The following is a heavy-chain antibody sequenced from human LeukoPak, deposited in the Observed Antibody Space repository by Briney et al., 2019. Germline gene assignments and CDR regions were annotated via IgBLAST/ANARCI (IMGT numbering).Heavy chain of an antibody. V-gene: IGHV3-48*04. CDR3: ARDHSYGGNSEDY. J-gene: IGHJ4*02. Sequence: GVSLRLSCAASGFTFSSYSMNWVRQAPGKGLEWVSYISSSSSTIYYADSVKGRFTISRDNAKNSLYLQMNSLRAEDTAVYYCARDHSYGGNSEDYWGQGTLVTVSS. CDR2: ISSSSSTI. CDR1: GFTFSSYS. D-gene: IGHD4-23*01.